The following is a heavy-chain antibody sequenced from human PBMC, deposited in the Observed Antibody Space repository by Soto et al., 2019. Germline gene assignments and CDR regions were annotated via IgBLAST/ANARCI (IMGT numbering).Heavy chain of an antibody. CDR2: IWYDGSNK. V-gene: IGHV3-33*01. Sequence: GGSLRLSCAASGFTFSSYGMHWVRQAPGKGLEWVAVIWYDGSNKYYADSVKGRFTISRDNSKNTLYLQMNSLRAEDTAVYYCARDSYCSGGSCYPRPPDAFDIWGQGTMVTVSS. J-gene: IGHJ3*02. CDR1: GFTFSSYG. CDR3: ARDSYCSGGSCYPRPPDAFDI. D-gene: IGHD2-15*01.